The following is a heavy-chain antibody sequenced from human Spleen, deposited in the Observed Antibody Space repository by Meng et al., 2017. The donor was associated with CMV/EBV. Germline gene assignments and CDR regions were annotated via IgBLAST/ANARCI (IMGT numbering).Heavy chain of an antibody. CDR3: ARDQELLWFGAPVYYGMDV. J-gene: IGHJ6*02. CDR1: GFTFSSYD. Sequence: GGSLRLSCAASGFTFSSYDMHWVRQATGKGLEWVSAIGTAGDTYYPGSVKGRFTISRENAKNSLYLQMNSLRAEDTAVYYCARDQELLWFGAPVYYGMDVWGQGTTVTVSS. CDR2: IGTAGDT. D-gene: IGHD3-10*01. V-gene: IGHV3-13*01.